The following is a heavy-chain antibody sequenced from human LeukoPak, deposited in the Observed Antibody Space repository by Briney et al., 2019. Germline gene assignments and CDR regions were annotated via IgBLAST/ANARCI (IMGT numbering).Heavy chain of an antibody. CDR2: IDYNWNT. J-gene: IGHJ4*02. CDR3: ARLAKCDGNCYSFDL. V-gene: IGHV4-59*07. Sequence: PSDTLSLTCDVSGDSISSHPWSWIRQPPGKGLDYIGFIDYNWNTNYNPSLKSRVTISLDIFKNQFSLNLNSVSAADTAVYYCARLAKCDGNCYSFDLWGQGMLVSVSS. D-gene: IGHD2-21*02. CDR1: GDSISSHP.